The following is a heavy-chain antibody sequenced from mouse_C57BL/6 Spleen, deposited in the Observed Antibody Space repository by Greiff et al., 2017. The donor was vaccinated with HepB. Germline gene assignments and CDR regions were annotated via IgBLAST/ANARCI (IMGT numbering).Heavy chain of an antibody. Sequence: EVKLMESGPGLVKPSQSLSLTCSVTGYSITSGYYWNWIRQFPGNKLEWMGYISYDGSNNYNPSLKNRISITRDTSKNQFFLKLNSVTTEDTATYYCARDEGNTVAYWGQGTLVTVSA. CDR3: ARDEGNTVAY. V-gene: IGHV3-6*01. D-gene: IGHD2-1*01. CDR1: GYSITSGYY. CDR2: ISYDGSN. J-gene: IGHJ3*01.